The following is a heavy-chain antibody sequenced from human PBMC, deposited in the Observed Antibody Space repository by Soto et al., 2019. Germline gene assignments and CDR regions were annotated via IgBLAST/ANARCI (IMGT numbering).Heavy chain of an antibody. CDR2: IKSNTAGGTT. CDR3: TTDVGDY. J-gene: IGHJ4*02. CDR1: GFTFSDAW. V-gene: IGHV3-15*07. Sequence: QLMESGGDLVKPGGSLRLSCAASGFTFSDAWMNWVRRAPGKGLEWVGRIKSNTAGGTTDNAAPVKGRFTISRDDSKDMLYLQMDSLKSEDTAVYYCTTDVGDYWGQGTLVTVSS.